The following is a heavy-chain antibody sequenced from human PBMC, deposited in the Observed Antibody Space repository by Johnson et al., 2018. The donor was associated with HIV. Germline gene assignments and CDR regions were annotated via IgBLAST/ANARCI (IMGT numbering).Heavy chain of an antibody. CDR1: GFTFSYAW. D-gene: IGHD1-1*01. Sequence: EVQLVESGGNLVKPGGSLRLSCAASGFTFSYAWMSWVRQAPGKGLEWVGRIKSKTDGGTTDYAAPVKGRFTISRDDSKTTLYLQMNSLRAEDTAVYYCARSGPNWAFDFWGQGTMVTVSS. V-gene: IGHV3-15*01. CDR3: ARSGPNWAFDF. J-gene: IGHJ3*01. CDR2: IKSKTDGGTT.